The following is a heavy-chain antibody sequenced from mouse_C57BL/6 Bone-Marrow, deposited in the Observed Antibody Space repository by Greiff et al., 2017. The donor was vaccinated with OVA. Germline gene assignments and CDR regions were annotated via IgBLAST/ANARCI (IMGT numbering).Heavy chain of an antibody. V-gene: IGHV1-7*01. D-gene: IGHD2-3*01. Sequence: VQGVESGAELAKPGASVKLSCKASGYTFTSYWMHWVKQRPGQGLEWIGYINPSSGYTKYNQKFKDKATLTADKSSSTAYMQLSSLTYEDSAVEYGERWRYDGYYWFAYWGQGTLVTVSA. CDR1: GYTFTSYW. CDR2: INPSSGYT. CDR3: ERWRYDGYYWFAY. J-gene: IGHJ3*01.